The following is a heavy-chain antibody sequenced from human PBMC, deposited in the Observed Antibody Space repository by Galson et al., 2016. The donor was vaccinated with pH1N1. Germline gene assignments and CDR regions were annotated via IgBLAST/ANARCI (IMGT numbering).Heavy chain of an antibody. CDR2: IKHDGSQK. V-gene: IGHV3-7*01. Sequence: SLRLSCAGSGFTFSNYWMHWVRQAPGKGLEWVANIKHDGSQKYYVDSVKGRFTISRDNAKNSLYLQMNGLRAEDTAVYYCVRAVGAVEAFWGQGTLITVSS. D-gene: IGHD4/OR15-4a*01. CDR1: GFTFSNYW. CDR3: VRAVGAVEAF. J-gene: IGHJ1*01.